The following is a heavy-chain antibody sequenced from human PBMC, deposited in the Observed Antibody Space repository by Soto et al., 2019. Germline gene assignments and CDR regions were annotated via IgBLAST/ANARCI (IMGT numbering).Heavy chain of an antibody. J-gene: IGHJ6*02. CDR3: ARGSSPHYGMDV. V-gene: IGHV4-31*03. D-gene: IGHD6-6*01. CDR1: GVSITSGGFF. Sequence: PSDTQSLTYSVSGVSITSGGFFWSWVRQDPGEGLELIAYIYYSGYTYYHPSLKSRLSISMDTSKNQFSLKLSSVTAADTAVYYCARGSSPHYGMDVWGQGTTVTVSS. CDR2: IYYSGYT.